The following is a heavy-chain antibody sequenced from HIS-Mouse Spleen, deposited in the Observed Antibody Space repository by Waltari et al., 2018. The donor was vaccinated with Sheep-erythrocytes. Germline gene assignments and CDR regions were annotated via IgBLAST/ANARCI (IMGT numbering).Heavy chain of an antibody. V-gene: IGHV3-21*01. CDR1: GFTFSSYS. D-gene: IGHD1-26*01. Sequence: EVQLVESGGGLVKPGGSLRLSCAASGFTFSSYSMNWVRQAPGKGRDGVSTSSSSSRYIYYADSVKGRFTISRDNAKNSLYLQMNSLRAEDTAVYYCARVASGATFDYWGQGTLVTVSS. J-gene: IGHJ4*02. CDR3: ARVASGATFDY. CDR2: SSSSSRYI.